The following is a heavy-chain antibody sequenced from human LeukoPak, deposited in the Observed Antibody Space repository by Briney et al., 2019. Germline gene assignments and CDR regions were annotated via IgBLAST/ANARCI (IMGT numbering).Heavy chain of an antibody. J-gene: IGHJ6*02. CDR1: GGTFSSYS. V-gene: IGHV1-69*13. CDR3: ARILLGAILGYYYGMDV. D-gene: IGHD1-26*01. CDR2: IIPIFDTA. Sequence: SVKVSCKASGGTFSSYSISWVRQAPGQGLEWMGGIIPIFDTADYAQKFQGRVTITADESTSTAYMELSSLRSEDTAVFYCARILLGAILGYYYGMDVWGQGTTVTVSS.